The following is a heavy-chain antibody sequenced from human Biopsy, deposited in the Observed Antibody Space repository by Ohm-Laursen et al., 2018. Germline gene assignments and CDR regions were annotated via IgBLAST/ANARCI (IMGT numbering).Heavy chain of an antibody. CDR2: IYNRGST. V-gene: IGHV4-59*11. CDR3: ARGQDSSYLAYGMDV. CDR1: GGSISSHY. D-gene: IGHD6-19*01. J-gene: IGHJ6*02. Sequence: TLSLTCTVSGGSISSHYWSWIRQPPGKGLEWIGYIYNRGSTKYNSSLKSRVTISVGTSKNQFSLTVRSVTAADTAMYYCARGQDSSYLAYGMDVWGQGTTVTVSS.